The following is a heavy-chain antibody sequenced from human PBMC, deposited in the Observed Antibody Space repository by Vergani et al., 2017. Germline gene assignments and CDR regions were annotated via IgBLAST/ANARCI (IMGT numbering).Heavy chain of an antibody. D-gene: IGHD5-24*01. V-gene: IGHV1-69*12. Sequence: QVQLVQSGAEVKKPGSSVKVSCKASGGTFSSYAISWVRQAPGQGLEWMGGIIPIFGTANYAQKFQGRVTITADESTSTAYMELSSLRSDDTAVYYCARHVEMAPSRIQDAFDIWGQGTMVTVSS. J-gene: IGHJ3*02. CDR1: GGTFSSYA. CDR3: ARHVEMAPSRIQDAFDI. CDR2: IIPIFGTA.